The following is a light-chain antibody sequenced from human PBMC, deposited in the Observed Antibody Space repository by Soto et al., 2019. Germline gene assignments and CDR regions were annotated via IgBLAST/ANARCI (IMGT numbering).Light chain of an antibody. CDR2: AAS. J-gene: IGKJ4*01. V-gene: IGKV1-27*01. Sequence: DIQMTQSPSSLSASLGDRVTITCRASQGIGDSLAWFQQRPGRVPSLLIYAASTLQSGVPSRFSGSGSGTDFTLTISSLQPEDVATYYCQKYNSPPLTFGGGTKVEIK. CDR3: QKYNSPPLT. CDR1: QGIGDS.